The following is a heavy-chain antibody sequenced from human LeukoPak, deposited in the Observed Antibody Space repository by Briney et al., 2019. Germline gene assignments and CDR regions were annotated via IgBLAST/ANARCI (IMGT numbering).Heavy chain of an antibody. V-gene: IGHV4-59*08. Sequence: PSETLSLTCTVSGGSISSHYYWSWIRQPPGKGLEWIGYISYSGYTNYKPSLTSRVTVSVDTSKNQFSLKLKSVPAADTAVYYCARLLYSGSHYYAVDVWGQGTSVTVSS. CDR3: ARLLYSGSHYYAVDV. D-gene: IGHD6-13*01. CDR2: ISYSGYT. J-gene: IGHJ6*02. CDR1: GGSISSHYY.